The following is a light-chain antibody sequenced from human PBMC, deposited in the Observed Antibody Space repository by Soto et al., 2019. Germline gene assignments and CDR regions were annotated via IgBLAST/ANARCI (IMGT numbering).Light chain of an antibody. CDR2: DTS. CDR1: TGTVTSNHF. J-gene: IGLJ2*01. Sequence: QAVVTQEPSLTVSPGGIVTLTCGSSTGTVTSNHFPYWFQQKPGQAPRILIYDTSNKHSWTPARFSGSLLGGKAALTLSGAQPEDEAEYYCLLFYSGGLVVFGGGTKVTVL. V-gene: IGLV7-46*01. CDR3: LLFYSGGLVV.